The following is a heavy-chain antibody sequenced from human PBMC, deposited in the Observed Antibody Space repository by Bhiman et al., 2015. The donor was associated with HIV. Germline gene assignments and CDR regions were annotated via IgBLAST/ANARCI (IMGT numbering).Heavy chain of an antibody. CDR3: ARDMKAAAANLEY. V-gene: IGHV3-21*01. Sequence: EVQLVESGGGLVKPGGSLRLSCAASGFTFSSHSMTWVRQAPGKGLEWVSSITSSSRYIQYADSVKGRFTISRDNAKNSLYLQMNSLRPEDTAVYYCARDMKAAAANLEYWGQGTLVTVSS. CDR2: ITSSSRYI. CDR1: GFTFSSHS. D-gene: IGHD6-13*01. J-gene: IGHJ4*02.